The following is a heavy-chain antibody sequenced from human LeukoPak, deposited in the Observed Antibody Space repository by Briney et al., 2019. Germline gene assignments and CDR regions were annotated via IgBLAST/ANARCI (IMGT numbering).Heavy chain of an antibody. Sequence: SLRLSCAASGFTVSSNYMNWVRQAPGRGLEWVSGISWNSGSIGYADSVKGRFTISRDNAKNSLYLQMNSLGAEDTALYFCAKDESHTYGMDVWGQGTTVTVSS. V-gene: IGHV3-9*01. CDR3: AKDESHTYGMDV. CDR2: ISWNSGSI. CDR1: GFTVSSNY. J-gene: IGHJ6*02.